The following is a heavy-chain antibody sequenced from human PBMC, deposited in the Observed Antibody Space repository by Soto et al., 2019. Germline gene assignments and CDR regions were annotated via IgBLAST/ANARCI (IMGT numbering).Heavy chain of an antibody. D-gene: IGHD6-6*01. CDR1: GYTFTHYV. CDR3: ARGVSSSIDY. CDR2: INGGNGNT. Sequence: QVQLVQSGAEVKKPGASVKVSCKASGYTFTHYVIHWVRQAPGQRLERMGWINGGNGNTKHPQNFQGRVTITRDTSASTAYMELSSLRSEDTAVYYCARGVSSSIDYWGQGTLVTVSS. V-gene: IGHV1-3*01. J-gene: IGHJ4*02.